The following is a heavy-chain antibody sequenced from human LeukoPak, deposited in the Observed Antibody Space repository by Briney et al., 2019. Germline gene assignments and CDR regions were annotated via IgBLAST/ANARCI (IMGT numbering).Heavy chain of an antibody. D-gene: IGHD5-18*01. Sequence: SETLSLTCTASGDSISTYYWSWIRQPPGKGLEWIGYIYYSGIINYNSSLKSRVTISGDTSKKQFSLKLSSVTAADTAVYYCARVMSGYSYGIFDYWGREPWSPSPQ. CDR1: GDSISTYY. CDR2: IYYSGII. V-gene: IGHV4-59*01. J-gene: IGHJ4*02. CDR3: ARVMSGYSYGIFDY.